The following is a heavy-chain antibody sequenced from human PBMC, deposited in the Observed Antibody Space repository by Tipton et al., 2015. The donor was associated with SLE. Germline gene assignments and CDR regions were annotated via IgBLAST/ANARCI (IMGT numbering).Heavy chain of an antibody. D-gene: IGHD6-13*01. CDR2: IWYDGSNK. CDR1: GFTFSSYG. Sequence: SLRLSCAASGFTFSSYGMHWVRQAPGKGLEWVAFIWYDGSNKYYADSVKGRFIISRDNSKNTLYLQMNSLRAEDTAVYYCAKDPHDSSSWSPGGFDYWGQGTLVTVPS. CDR3: AKDPHDSSSWSPGGFDY. V-gene: IGHV3-33*06. J-gene: IGHJ4*02.